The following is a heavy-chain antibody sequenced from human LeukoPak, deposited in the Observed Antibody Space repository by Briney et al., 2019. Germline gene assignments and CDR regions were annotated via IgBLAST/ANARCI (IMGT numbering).Heavy chain of an antibody. V-gene: IGHV3-7*01. CDR1: GFTFSSCW. CDR3: ARDRRYYSDLYYFDY. Sequence: PGGSLRLSCAASGFTFSSCWMSWVRQAPGKGLEWVANIKQDGSEKNYVDSVKGRFTISRDNAKDSLYLQMNTLRAEDTAVYYCARDRRYYSDLYYFDYWGQGALVTVSS. J-gene: IGHJ4*02. CDR2: IKQDGSEK. D-gene: IGHD2-21*01.